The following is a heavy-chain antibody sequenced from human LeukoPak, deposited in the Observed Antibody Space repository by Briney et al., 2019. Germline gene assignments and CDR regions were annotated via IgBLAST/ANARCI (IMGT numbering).Heavy chain of an antibody. CDR3: AREVGSTLKYYFDY. D-gene: IGHD1-26*01. CDR1: GGTFSSYA. Sequence: SVKLSCKASGGTFSSYAISWVRQAPGQGLEWMGRIIPIFGTANYAQKFQGRVTITTDESTSTAYMELSSLRSEDTAVYYCAREVGSTLKYYFDYWGQGTLVTVSS. CDR2: IIPIFGTA. J-gene: IGHJ4*02. V-gene: IGHV1-69*05.